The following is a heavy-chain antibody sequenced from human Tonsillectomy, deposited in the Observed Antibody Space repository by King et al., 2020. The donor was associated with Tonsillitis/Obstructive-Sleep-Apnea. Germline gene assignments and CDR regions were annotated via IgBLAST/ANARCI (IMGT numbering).Heavy chain of an antibody. CDR1: GGSFSGYY. CDR3: ARELLYCSSTSCSPGAFDY. D-gene: IGHD2-2*01. CDR2: INHSGST. V-gene: IGHV4-34*01. J-gene: IGHJ4*02. Sequence: VQLQQWGAGLLKPSEPLSLPCAVYGGSFSGYYWSWIRQYSGKGLEWIGEINHSGSTNYKPSLKSRVTISVDTSKNQFSLKLSSVTAADTAVYYCARELLYCSSTSCSPGAFDYWGQGTLVTVSS.